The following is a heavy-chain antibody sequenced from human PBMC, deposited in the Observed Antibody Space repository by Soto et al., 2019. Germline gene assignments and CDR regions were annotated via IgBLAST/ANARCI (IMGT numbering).Heavy chain of an antibody. D-gene: IGHD2-2*01. CDR3: AICRNNGRQGYFDF. Sequence: PEESLQISCSTSGENWRTLWKGWLRQMPGKDLEWVGLIYPDDSETKYSPSFEGQVTMSSDSYISTTYLQWSSLQAADTAIYYCAICRNNGRQGYFDFWGQGILVPVSS. CDR1: GENWRTLW. CDR2: IYPDDSET. J-gene: IGHJ4*02. V-gene: IGHV5-51*01.